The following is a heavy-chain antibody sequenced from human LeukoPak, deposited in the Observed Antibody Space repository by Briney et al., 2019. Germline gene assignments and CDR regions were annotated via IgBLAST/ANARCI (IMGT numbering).Heavy chain of an antibody. J-gene: IGHJ3*02. CDR3: ARHRRDGYNEDAFGI. D-gene: IGHD5-12*01. CDR2: IYYSGST. V-gene: IGHV4-59*08. CDR1: GGSISSYY. Sequence: SETLSLTCTVSGGSISSYYWSWIRQPPGKGLEWIGYIYYSGSTNYNPSLKSRVTISVDTSKNQFSLKLSSVTAADTAVYYCARHRRDGYNEDAFGIWGQGTMVTVSS.